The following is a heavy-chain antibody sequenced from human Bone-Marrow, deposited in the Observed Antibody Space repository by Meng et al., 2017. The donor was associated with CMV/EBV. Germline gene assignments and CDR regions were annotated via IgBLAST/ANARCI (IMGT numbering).Heavy chain of an antibody. D-gene: IGHD3-3*01. CDR1: VGSFSGYH. Sequence: SETLSLTCDVNVGSFSGYHWTWIRQSPGKGLEWIGEINHSGSTNYNPSLRSRVTISVDTSKNQFSLKLSSVTAADTAVYYCARGSPGLRFLEWLLFDGMDVWGQGTTVTVSS. CDR2: INHSGST. CDR3: ARGSPGLRFLEWLLFDGMDV. J-gene: IGHJ6*01. V-gene: IGHV4-34*01.